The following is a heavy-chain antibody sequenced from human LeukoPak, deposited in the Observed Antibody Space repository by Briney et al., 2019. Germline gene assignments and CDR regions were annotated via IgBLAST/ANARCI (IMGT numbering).Heavy chain of an antibody. CDR3: ARYCSSSSCWAGYYYGMDV. CDR2: INHSGST. CDR1: GESFSGYY. J-gene: IGHJ6*02. Sequence: SETLSLTCAVYGESFSGYYWSWIRQPPGKGLEWIGEINHSGSTNYNPSLKSRVTISVDKSKNQFSLKLSSVTAADTAVYYCARYCSSSSCWAGYYYGMDVWGQGTTVTVS. D-gene: IGHD2-15*01. V-gene: IGHV4-34*01.